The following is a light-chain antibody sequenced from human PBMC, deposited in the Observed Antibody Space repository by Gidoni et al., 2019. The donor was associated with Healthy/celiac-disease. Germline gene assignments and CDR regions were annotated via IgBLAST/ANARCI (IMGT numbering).Light chain of an antibody. CDR1: QSVSSY. J-gene: IGKJ1*01. V-gene: IGKV3-11*01. CDR3: QQRSNWPWT. CDR2: DAS. Sequence: VLTQSPATLSLSPGERATLSCRASQSVSSYLAWYQQKPGQAPRLLIYDASNRATGIPARFSGSGSGTDFTLTISSLEPEDFAVYYCQQRSNWPWTFGQGTKVEIK.